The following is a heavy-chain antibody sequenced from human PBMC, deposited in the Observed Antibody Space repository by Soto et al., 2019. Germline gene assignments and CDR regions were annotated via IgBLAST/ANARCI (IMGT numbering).Heavy chain of an antibody. Sequence: QVQFEQSGAEVKKPGSSVKVSCKASEGTFSSHAISWVRQAPEEGLAWMGGIIPLFGTTNYAQKFQGRVTIHADKSTSTVFMELISLTSADTAIYYCAGGYMVRGGVAWFDTWGQGTLVAVSS. CDR1: EGTFSSHA. D-gene: IGHD3-10*01. J-gene: IGHJ5*02. CDR2: IIPLFGTT. CDR3: AGGYMVRGGVAWFDT. V-gene: IGHV1-69*06.